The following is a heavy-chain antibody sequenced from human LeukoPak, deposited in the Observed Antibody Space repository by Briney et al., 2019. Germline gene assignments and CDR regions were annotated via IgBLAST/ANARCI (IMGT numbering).Heavy chain of an antibody. J-gene: IGHJ1*01. Sequence: SETLSLTCAVYGGSFSDYYWSWFRQPPGKGLEWIGEINHSGSTDYNPSLKSRVTTSVVTSKNQSSLKLSSVTAADTAVYYCAYSSGYQQHWGQGTLVTVSS. CDR2: INHSGST. CDR1: GGSFSDYY. V-gene: IGHV4-34*01. CDR3: AYSSGYQQH. D-gene: IGHD3-22*01.